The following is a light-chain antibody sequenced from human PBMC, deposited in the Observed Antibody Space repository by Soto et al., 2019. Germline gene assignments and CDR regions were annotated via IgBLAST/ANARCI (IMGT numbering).Light chain of an antibody. CDR3: QQLRNGLPGFT. CDR1: QSVSSY. V-gene: IGKV3-11*01. CDR2: DAF. J-gene: IGKJ2*01. Sequence: EIVLTQSPATLSLSPGEGVTLSCRASQSVSSYLAWYQQKPGQAPRLLIYDAFNRATGIPDRFSGSGSGTDFTLTIGSLGPKDFEFISGQQLRNGLPGFTFAQGPNWRS.